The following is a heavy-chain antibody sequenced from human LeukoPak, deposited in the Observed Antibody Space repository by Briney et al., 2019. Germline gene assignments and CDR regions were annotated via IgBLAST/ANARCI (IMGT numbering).Heavy chain of an antibody. J-gene: IGHJ4*02. CDR1: GYTFTGCY. V-gene: IGHV1-2*02. Sequence: ASVKVSCKASGYTFTGCYMHWVRQAPGQGLEWMGWINPNSGGTNYAQKFQGRVTMTRDTSISTAYMELSRLRSDDTAVYYCARGITMVRGVPHPGYWGQGTLVTVSS. D-gene: IGHD3-10*01. CDR2: INPNSGGT. CDR3: ARGITMVRGVPHPGY.